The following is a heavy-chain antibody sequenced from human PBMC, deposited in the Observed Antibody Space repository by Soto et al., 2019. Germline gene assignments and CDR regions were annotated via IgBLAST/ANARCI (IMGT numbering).Heavy chain of an antibody. CDR1: GGTFSSYA. CDR2: IIPMFGTA. D-gene: IGHD3-10*01. CDR3: ATMKGGSQYYYSGMDV. V-gene: IGHV1-69*12. J-gene: IGHJ6*02. Sequence: QVQLVQSGAEVKKPGSSVKVSCKASGGTFSSYAISWVRQAPGQGLEWMGGIIPMFGTADYAQKFQGRVTITADESTRTAYMELSSLRSDATAVYYCATMKGGSQYYYSGMDVWGQGTTVTVSS.